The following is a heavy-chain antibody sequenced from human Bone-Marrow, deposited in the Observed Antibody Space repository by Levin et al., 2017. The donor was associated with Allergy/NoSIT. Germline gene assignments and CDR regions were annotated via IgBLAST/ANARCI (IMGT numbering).Heavy chain of an antibody. CDR2: INEDGSTI. V-gene: IGHV3-74*01. CDR3: TRDTFGVDDY. CDR1: GFSVSRYW. J-gene: IGHJ4*02. D-gene: IGHD3-3*01. Sequence: GGSLRLSCAASGFSVSRYWMHWVRQAPGKGLAWVSRINEDGSTINYADSVEGRFTISSDSAKNTLYLKLNSLRVEDTAVYYCTRDTFGVDDYWGQGTMVTVSS.